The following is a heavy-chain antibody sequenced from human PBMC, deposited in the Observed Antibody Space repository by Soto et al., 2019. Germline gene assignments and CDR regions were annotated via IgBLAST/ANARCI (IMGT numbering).Heavy chain of an antibody. CDR1: GFTFTSSA. CDR3: AAAYGEGILYYANDY. Sequence: GASVKVSCKASGFTFTSSAVQWVRQARGQRLEWIGWIVVGSGNTNYAQKFQERVTITRDMSTSTAYMELSSLRSEDTAVYYCAAAYGEGILYYANDYWGQGTLVTVSS. D-gene: IGHD2-8*01. J-gene: IGHJ4*02. V-gene: IGHV1-58*01. CDR2: IVVGSGNT.